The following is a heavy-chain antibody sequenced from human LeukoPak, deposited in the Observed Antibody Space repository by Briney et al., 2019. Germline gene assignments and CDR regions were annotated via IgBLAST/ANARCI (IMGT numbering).Heavy chain of an antibody. CDR3: ATSLVGARDY. CDR1: GGTFSSYA. D-gene: IGHD1-26*01. CDR2: IIPIFGTA. J-gene: IGHJ4*02. V-gene: IGHV1-69*13. Sequence: ASVKVSCKASGGTFSSYAISWVRQAPGQGLEWMGGIIPIFGTANYAQKFQGRVTITADESTSTAYMELSSLRSEDTAVYYCATSLVGARDYWGQGTLVTVSS.